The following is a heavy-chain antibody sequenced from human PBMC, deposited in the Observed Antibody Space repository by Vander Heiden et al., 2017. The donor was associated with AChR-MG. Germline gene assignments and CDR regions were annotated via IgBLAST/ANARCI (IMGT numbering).Heavy chain of an antibody. J-gene: IGHJ5*02. V-gene: IGHV3-30*18. Sequence: QVQLLESGGGVVEPGRSLRLSCAAAGFTFSSYGMHWVRQAPGKGLEWVAVISYDGSNKYYADSVKGRFTISRDNSKNTLYLQMNSLRAEDTAVYYCAKFLAVAGTAWGQGTLVTVSS. CDR2: ISYDGSNK. CDR1: GFTFSSYG. D-gene: IGHD6-19*01. CDR3: AKFLAVAGTA.